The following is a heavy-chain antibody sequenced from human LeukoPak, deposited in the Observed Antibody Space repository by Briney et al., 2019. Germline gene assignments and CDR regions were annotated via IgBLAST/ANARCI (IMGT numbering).Heavy chain of an antibody. CDR1: GFTFSNAW. Sequence: PGGSLRLSCAASGFTFSNAWMHWVRQAPGKGLVWVSRINSDGSSTSYADSVKGRFTISRDNAKNTLYLQMNSLRAEDTAVYYCATRDCSGGSCHYYYYGMDVWGQGTTVTVSS. V-gene: IGHV3-74*01. CDR2: INSDGSST. J-gene: IGHJ6*02. D-gene: IGHD2-15*01. CDR3: ATRDCSGGSCHYYYYGMDV.